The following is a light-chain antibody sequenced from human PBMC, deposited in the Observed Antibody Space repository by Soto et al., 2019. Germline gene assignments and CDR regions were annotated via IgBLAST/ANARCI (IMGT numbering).Light chain of an antibody. CDR1: QSISGY. Sequence: DIQMTQSPSSLSASVGDRVTITCRASQSISGYLNWYQQKPEKAPKLLIDAASSLQSGVPSRFSGSGTGTDFTLTISSLQPEDFATYYCQQSYSAPWTFGQGSKVEIK. CDR2: AAS. J-gene: IGKJ1*01. CDR3: QQSYSAPWT. V-gene: IGKV1-39*01.